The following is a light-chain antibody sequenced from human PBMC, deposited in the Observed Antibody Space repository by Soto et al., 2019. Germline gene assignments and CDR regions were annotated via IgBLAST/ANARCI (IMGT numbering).Light chain of an antibody. CDR1: QSISSW. J-gene: IGKJ1*01. CDR3: QQYRSYPGT. V-gene: IGKV1-5*01. CDR2: DAS. Sequence: DIQMTQSPSTLSASIRDRVTISCRASQSISSWLAWYQQKPGKAPKLLIYDASSLESGGPSRFSGSGSGTEFTLTIRSLQPDDFATYYCQQYRSYPGTFGQGTKVEIK.